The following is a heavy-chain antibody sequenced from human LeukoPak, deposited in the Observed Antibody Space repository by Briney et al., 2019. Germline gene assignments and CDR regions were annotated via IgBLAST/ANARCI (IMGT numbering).Heavy chain of an antibody. CDR2: ISSSRNTI. Sequence: GGSLRLSCAASGFTFSDYYMSWIRQAPGKGLQWVSFISSSRNTIYYADSVKGRFTISRDNAENSLYLQMNSLRAEDTAVYYCARAYSTYHMDVWGKGTTVTVSS. V-gene: IGHV3-11*04. J-gene: IGHJ6*03. CDR3: ARAYSTYHMDV. D-gene: IGHD4-11*01. CDR1: GFTFSDYY.